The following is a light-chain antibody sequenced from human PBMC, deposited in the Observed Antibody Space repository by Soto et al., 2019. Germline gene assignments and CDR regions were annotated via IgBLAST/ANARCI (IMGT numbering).Light chain of an antibody. CDR2: AAT. Sequence: DIQMTQSPSSLSASIGDRVTITCRASESISIYLNWYHQKPGRAPRLLIYAATSLQSGVPSRFSGGGSGADFTLTVSSLQPEDLGTYYCQQNYNVPHTFGQGTKVDI. CDR3: QQNYNVPHT. V-gene: IGKV1-39*01. J-gene: IGKJ1*01. CDR1: ESISIY.